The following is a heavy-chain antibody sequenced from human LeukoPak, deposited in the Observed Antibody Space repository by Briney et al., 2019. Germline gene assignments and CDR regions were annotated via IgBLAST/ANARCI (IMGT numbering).Heavy chain of an antibody. D-gene: IGHD5-24*01. CDR1: GGSFSGYY. J-gene: IGHJ4*02. CDR3: ARGAGRWLQLWGFDY. CDR2: INHSGST. Sequence: SETLSLTRAVYGGSFSGYYWSWIRQPPGKGLEWIGEINHSGSTNYNPSLKSRVTISVDTSKNQFSLKLSSVTAADTAVYYCARGAGRWLQLWGFDYWGQGTLVTVSS. V-gene: IGHV4-34*01.